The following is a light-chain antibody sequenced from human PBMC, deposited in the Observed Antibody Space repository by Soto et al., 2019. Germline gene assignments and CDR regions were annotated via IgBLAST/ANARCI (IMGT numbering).Light chain of an antibody. Sequence: VLTQSPGTLSLSPGERATLYCRASPSVSNNYLAWYQQKPGQSPKLLIFGSSDRATGIPARFSGSGSGTDFSLTICSLEPEDFAVYYCQQYGSSPPHTFGQGTKLEIK. CDR2: GSS. CDR3: QQYGSSPPHT. CDR1: PSVSNNY. V-gene: IGKV3-20*01. J-gene: IGKJ2*01.